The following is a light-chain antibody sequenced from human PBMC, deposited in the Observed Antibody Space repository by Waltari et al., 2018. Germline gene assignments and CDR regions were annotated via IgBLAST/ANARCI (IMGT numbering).Light chain of an antibody. CDR2: CAS. V-gene: IGKV4-1*01. CDR3: HQYYSSPPRT. J-gene: IGKJ1*01. Sequence: DIVVTQSRDSLAVSLGERATINCKSSQSVLFSTKNKNYLAWFQQKPGQPPKLLIYCASTRESGVTGRFSGSGSGTDFNLTISSVEAEDVAVYYCHQYYSSPPRTFGQGTKVEIK. CDR1: QSVLFSTKNKNY.